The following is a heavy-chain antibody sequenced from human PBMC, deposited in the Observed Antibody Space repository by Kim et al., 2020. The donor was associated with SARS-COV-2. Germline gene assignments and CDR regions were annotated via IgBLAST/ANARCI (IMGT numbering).Heavy chain of an antibody. Sequence: SETLSLTCTVSGGSISSSSYYWGWIRQPPGKGLEWIGSIYYSGSTYYNPSLKSRVTISVDTSKNQFSLKLSSVTAADTAVYYCARESLEHSSSSSMFDYWGQGALVTVSS. CDR2: IYYSGST. CDR3: ARESLEHSSSSSMFDY. D-gene: IGHD6-6*01. J-gene: IGHJ4*02. CDR1: GGSISSSSYY. V-gene: IGHV4-39*07.